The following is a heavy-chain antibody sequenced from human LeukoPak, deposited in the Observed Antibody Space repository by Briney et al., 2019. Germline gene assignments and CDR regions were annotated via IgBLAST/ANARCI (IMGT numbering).Heavy chain of an antibody. CDR1: GGSISSSSYY. J-gene: IGHJ4*02. V-gene: IGHV4-39*01. Sequence: PSETLSLTCTVSGGSISSSSYYWGWIRQPPGKGLEWIGSIYYSGSTYYNPSLKSRVTISVDTSKNQFSLKLSSVTAADTAVYYCARRASSGYTRYYFDYWGQGTLVTVSS. CDR3: ARRASSGYTRYYFDY. CDR2: IYYSGST. D-gene: IGHD3-22*01.